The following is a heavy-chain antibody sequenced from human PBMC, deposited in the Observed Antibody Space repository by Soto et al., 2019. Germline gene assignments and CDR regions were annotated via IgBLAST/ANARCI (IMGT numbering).Heavy chain of an antibody. D-gene: IGHD3-3*01. Sequence: QLQLQESGSGLVKPSQTLSLTCAVSGASVASGAYSWGWIRQPPGKGLAWIGNIYDSGSISYNSSLKGRVTIAVDRSKNHFFLGLRSVTAADTAVYCCTRVARFGLFRDWGQGTPVFVSS. V-gene: IGHV4-30-2*01. J-gene: IGHJ4*02. CDR3: TRVARFGLFRD. CDR2: IYDSGSI. CDR1: GASVASGAYS.